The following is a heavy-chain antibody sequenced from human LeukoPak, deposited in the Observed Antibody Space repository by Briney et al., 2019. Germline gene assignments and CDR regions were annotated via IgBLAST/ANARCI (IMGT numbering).Heavy chain of an antibody. CDR2: ISSSGSTI. J-gene: IGHJ3*02. CDR1: GFTFSDYY. Sequence: PGGSLRLSCAASGFTFSDYYMSWIRQAPGKGLEWVSYISSSGSTIYYADSVKGRFTISRDNSKNTLYLQMNSLRAEDTAVYYCASFPKIAAAGRTRAFDIWGQGTMVTVSS. V-gene: IGHV3-11*04. D-gene: IGHD6-13*01. CDR3: ASFPKIAAAGRTRAFDI.